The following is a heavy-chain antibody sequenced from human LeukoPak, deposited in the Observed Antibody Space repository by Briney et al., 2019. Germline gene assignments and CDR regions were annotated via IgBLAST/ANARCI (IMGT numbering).Heavy chain of an antibody. D-gene: IGHD6-19*01. V-gene: IGHV1-46*01. J-gene: IGHJ6*02. Sequence: EASVKVSCKASGGTFSSYAISWVRQAPGQGLEWLGIINTRGATTRYGQNFKGRVTATRDTSTSTVYMEMSSLNSEDTAVYSRGLESSGWYGMDVWGQGTTIIVSS. CDR1: GGTFSSYA. CDR3: GLESSGWYGMDV. CDR2: INTRGATT.